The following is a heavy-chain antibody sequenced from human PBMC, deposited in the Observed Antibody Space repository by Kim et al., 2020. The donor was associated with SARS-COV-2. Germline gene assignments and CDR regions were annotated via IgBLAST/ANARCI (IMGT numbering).Heavy chain of an antibody. CDR1: GGTFSSYA. CDR2: IIPIFGTA. V-gene: IGHV1-69*13. J-gene: IGHJ6*02. CDR3: ARAEYSNFDLYGYYYYYYGMDV. Sequence: SVKVSCKASGGTFSSYAISWVRQAPGQGLEWMGGIIPIFGTANYAQKFQGRVTITADESTSTAYMELSSLRSEDTAVYYCARAEYSNFDLYGYYYYYYGMDVWGHGTTVTVSS. D-gene: IGHD4-4*01.